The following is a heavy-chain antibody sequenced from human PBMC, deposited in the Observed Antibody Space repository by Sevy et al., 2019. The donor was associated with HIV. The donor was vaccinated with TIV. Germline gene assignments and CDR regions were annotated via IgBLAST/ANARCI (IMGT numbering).Heavy chain of an antibody. CDR2: TLPLSGLV. V-gene: IGHV1-69*13. CDR1: GGTFNNYG. J-gene: IGHJ4*02. D-gene: IGHD2-21*01. Sequence: ASVKVSCKASGGTFNNYGINWVRQAPGQGLQWMGGTLPLSGLVNYAQNLQGRVAITADESTRTVYMELSSLRFEDTAVYYCARDRPCGGDCYFLDSWGRGALVTVSS. CDR3: ARDRPCGGDCYFLDS.